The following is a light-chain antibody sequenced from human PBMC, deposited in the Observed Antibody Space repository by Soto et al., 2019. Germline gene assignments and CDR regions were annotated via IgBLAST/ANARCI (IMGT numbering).Light chain of an antibody. CDR3: QQYDTSST. J-gene: IGKJ1*01. CDR2: CAS. CDR1: QSISTY. V-gene: IGKV3-20*01. Sequence: DIVLTQSPGTLSLSPGERATLSCRASQSISTYLGWYQQKPGQAPRLLIYCASIRATGIPDRFSGSGSGTYFALTISRLEPEDFAVYYCQQYDTSSTFGQGTKVDI.